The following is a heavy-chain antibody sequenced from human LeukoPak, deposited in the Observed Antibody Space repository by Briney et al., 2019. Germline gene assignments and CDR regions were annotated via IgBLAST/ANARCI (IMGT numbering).Heavy chain of an antibody. J-gene: IGHJ4*02. CDR2: ISSSSSYI. Sequence: PGGSLRLSCAASGFTFGSYSMNWVRQAPGKGLEWVSSISSSSSYIYYADSVKGRFTISRDNAKNSLYLQMNSLRAEDTAVYYCARAVLWFGELSHFDYWGQGTLVTVSS. CDR3: ARAVLWFGELSHFDY. D-gene: IGHD3-10*01. V-gene: IGHV3-21*01. CDR1: GFTFGSYS.